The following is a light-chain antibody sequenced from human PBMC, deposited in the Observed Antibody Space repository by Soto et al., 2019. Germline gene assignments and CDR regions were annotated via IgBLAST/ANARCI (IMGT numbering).Light chain of an antibody. Sequence: EIVLTQSPGTLSLSPGERATLSCRASQSVSSSYLAWYQQKPGQAPRLLIYGASSTATGIPDRFSGSGSWTDFSLTISRLEPEDFSVYYCQQYGSSPPVTFGQGTRLEIK. CDR1: QSVSSSY. J-gene: IGKJ5*01. CDR2: GAS. CDR3: QQYGSSPPVT. V-gene: IGKV3-20*01.